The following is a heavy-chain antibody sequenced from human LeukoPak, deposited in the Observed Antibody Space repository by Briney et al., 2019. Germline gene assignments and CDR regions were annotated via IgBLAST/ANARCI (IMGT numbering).Heavy chain of an antibody. D-gene: IGHD3-3*01. CDR3: ARDDPDYDFWSGCPTFDY. J-gene: IGHJ4*02. V-gene: IGHV3-7*01. CDR1: GFTFSSYW. Sequence: PGGSLRLSCAASGFTFSSYWMSWVRQAPGKGLEWVANIKQDGSEKYYVDSVEGRFTISRDNAKNSLYLQMNSLRAEDTAVYYCARDDPDYDFWSGCPTFDYWGQGTLVTVSS. CDR2: IKQDGSEK.